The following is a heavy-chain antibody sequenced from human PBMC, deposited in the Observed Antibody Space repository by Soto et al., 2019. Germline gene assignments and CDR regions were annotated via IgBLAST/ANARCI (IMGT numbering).Heavy chain of an antibody. D-gene: IGHD1-26*01. CDR3: ASTYSGSYVNYGMDV. V-gene: IGHV4-30-4*01. J-gene: IGHJ6*02. CDR2: IYYSGST. Sequence: LSLTCTVSGGSISSGDYYWSWIRQPPGKGLEWIGYIYYSGSTYYNPSLKSRVTISVDTSKNQFSLKLSSVTAADTAVYYCASTYSGSYVNYGMDVWGQGTTVTVSS. CDR1: GGSISSGDYY.